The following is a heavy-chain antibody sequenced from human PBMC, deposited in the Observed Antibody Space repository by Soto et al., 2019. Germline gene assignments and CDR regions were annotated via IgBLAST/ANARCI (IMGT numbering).Heavy chain of an antibody. J-gene: IGHJ6*03. CDR1: GYTFTSYG. CDR3: ARGGPLGYCSSTSCYGYYYYYMDV. V-gene: IGHV1-18*01. CDR2: ISAYNGNT. Sequence: QVQLVQSGAEVKKPGASVKVSCKASGYTFTSYGISWVRQAPGQGLEWMGWISAYNGNTNYAQKLQGRVTMTTDTSTSTAYMELRSLRSDDTAMYYCARGGPLGYCSSTSCYGYYYYYMDVWGKGTTVTVSS. D-gene: IGHD2-2*01.